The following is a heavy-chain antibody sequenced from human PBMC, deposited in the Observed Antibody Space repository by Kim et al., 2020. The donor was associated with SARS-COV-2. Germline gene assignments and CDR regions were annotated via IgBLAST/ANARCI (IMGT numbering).Heavy chain of an antibody. CDR1: GGTFSSYA. J-gene: IGHJ6*02. D-gene: IGHD2-15*01. CDR2: IIPIFGTA. Sequence: ASVKVSCKASGGTFSSYAISWVRQAPGQGLEWMGGIIPIFGTANYAQKFQGRVTITADESTSTAYMELSSLRSEDTAVYYCARVTGSGKNYSYYYGMDVWGQGTTVTVSS. CDR3: ARVTGSGKNYSYYYGMDV. V-gene: IGHV1-69*13.